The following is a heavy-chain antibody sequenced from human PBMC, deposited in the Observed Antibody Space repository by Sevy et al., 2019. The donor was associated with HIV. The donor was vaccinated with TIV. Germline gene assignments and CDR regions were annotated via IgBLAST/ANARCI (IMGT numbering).Heavy chain of an antibody. V-gene: IGHV3-15*01. CDR2: IKSKTDGGTT. CDR3: TTPLRQQLDYFDY. Sequence: GGSLRLSCAASGFTFSNAWMSWVRQAPGKGLEWVGRIKSKTDGGTTDYAAPVKGRFTISRDDSKNTLYLQMNSLKTEDTAVYYCTTPLRQQLDYFDYWGQGTLVTVSS. D-gene: IGHD6-13*01. J-gene: IGHJ4*02. CDR1: GFTFSNAW.